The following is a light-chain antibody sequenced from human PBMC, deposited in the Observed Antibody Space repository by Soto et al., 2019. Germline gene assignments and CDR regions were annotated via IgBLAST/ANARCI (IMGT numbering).Light chain of an antibody. CDR3: QSYDSSLSGSVV. CDR2: GNS. V-gene: IGLV1-40*01. CDR1: SANIGAGYD. Sequence: QAVVTQPPSVSGAPGQRVTISCTGSSANIGAGYDVNWYQHLPGTAPKLLIYGNSNRPSGVPDRFSGSKSGTSASLAITWLQAEDEADYYCQSYDSSLSGSVVFGGGTKRTVL. J-gene: IGLJ2*01.